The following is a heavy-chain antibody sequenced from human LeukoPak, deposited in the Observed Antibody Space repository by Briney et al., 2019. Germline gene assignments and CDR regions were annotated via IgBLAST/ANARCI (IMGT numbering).Heavy chain of an antibody. CDR1: GFTFGSYG. CDR3: AKDAFDY. CDR2: ISYDGSNK. Sequence: GRSLRLSCAASGFTFGSYGMHWVRQAPGKGLEWVAVISYDGSNKYYADSVKGRFTISRDNSKNTLYLQMNSLRAEDTAVYYCAKDAFDYWGQGTLVTVSS. J-gene: IGHJ4*02. V-gene: IGHV3-30*18.